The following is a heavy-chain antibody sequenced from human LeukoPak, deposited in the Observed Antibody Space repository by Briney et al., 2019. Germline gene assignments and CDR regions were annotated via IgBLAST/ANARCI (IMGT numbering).Heavy chain of an antibody. V-gene: IGHV3-30*02. CDR3: AKDLHYYDSSVTSGGSPYFDY. CDR1: GFTFNNYG. CDR2: IRYDGSSE. Sequence: GGSLRLSCAASGFTFNNYGMHWVRQAPGKGLEWVAFIRYDGSSEYYADSVKGRFTISRDNSKNTLYLQMKSLRAEDTAVYYCAKDLHYYDSSVTSGGSPYFDYWGQGTLVTVSS. D-gene: IGHD3-22*01. J-gene: IGHJ4*02.